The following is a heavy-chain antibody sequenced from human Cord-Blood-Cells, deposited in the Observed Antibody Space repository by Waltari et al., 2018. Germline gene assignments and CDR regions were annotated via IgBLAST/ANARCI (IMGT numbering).Heavy chain of an antibody. CDR2: IIHISGTS. V-gene: IGHV1-69*01. Sequence: QVQLVQSGAEVKKPGSSVKVSCKASGGTFSSYAISWMRPAPGQGLEWMGGIIHISGTSNYAQKFQGRVTITADESTSTAYMELSILRSADTAVYYCASLSGSADYWGQVTLVTVSS. J-gene: IGHJ4*02. CDR1: GGTFSSYA. D-gene: IGHD1-26*01. CDR3: ASLSGSADY.